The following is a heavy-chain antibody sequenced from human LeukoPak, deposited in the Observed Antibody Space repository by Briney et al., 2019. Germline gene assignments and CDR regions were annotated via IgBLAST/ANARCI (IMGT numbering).Heavy chain of an antibody. CDR1: GGTFSSYA. V-gene: IGHV1-69*06. D-gene: IGHD3-16*02. Sequence: GASVKVSCKASGGTFSSYAISWVRQAPGQGLEWMGGIIPIFGTANYAQKFQGRVTITADKSTSTAYMELSSLRSEDTAVYYCARDAELSGLFFDYWGQGTLVTVSS. CDR2: IIPIFGTA. J-gene: IGHJ4*02. CDR3: ARDAELSGLFFDY.